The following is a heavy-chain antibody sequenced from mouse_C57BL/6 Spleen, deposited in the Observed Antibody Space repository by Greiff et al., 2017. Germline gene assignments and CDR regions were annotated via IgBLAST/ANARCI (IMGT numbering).Heavy chain of an antibody. J-gene: IGHJ2*01. D-gene: IGHD1-1*01. V-gene: IGHV3-6*01. CDR1: GYSITSGYY. CDR2: ISYDGSN. Sequence: DVKLQESGPGLVKPSQSLSLTCSVTGYSITSGYYWNWIRQFPGNKLEWMGYISYDGSNNYNPSLKNRISITRDTSKNQFFLKLNSVTTEDTATYYCARVGDYYGSFDYWGQGTTLTVSS. CDR3: ARVGDYYGSFDY.